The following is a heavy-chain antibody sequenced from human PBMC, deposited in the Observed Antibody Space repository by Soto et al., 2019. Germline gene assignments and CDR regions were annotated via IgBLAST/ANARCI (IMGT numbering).Heavy chain of an antibody. Sequence: EVQLVESGGGSVQTGGSLRISCAASGFTFGSYWMDWVRQAPGKGLVWVSRINGDGRSTTYADSVKGRFTISRDNAKNTLYLQMNSLRADDTAVYYCARGLECRGYCLDKPTWFGPWGQGTLVTVSS. V-gene: IGHV3-74*01. CDR3: ARGLECRGYCLDKPTWFGP. J-gene: IGHJ5*02. CDR2: INGDGRST. D-gene: IGHD2-15*01. CDR1: GFTFGSYW.